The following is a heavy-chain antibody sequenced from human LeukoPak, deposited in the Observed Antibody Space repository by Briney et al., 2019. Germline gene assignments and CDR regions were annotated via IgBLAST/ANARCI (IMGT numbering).Heavy chain of an antibody. CDR2: IYSGDNT. Sequence: GGSLRFSFEAPDFTAVRNSWTGARRAQGRGLSGVSVIYSGDNTYYADSVKGRFTISRDNSKNTLYLQMNSLRAEDTAVYYCARDGDVVVGFDYWGQGTLVTVSS. CDR3: ARDGDVVVGFDY. D-gene: IGHD2-21*01. CDR1: DFTAVRNS. J-gene: IGHJ4*02. V-gene: IGHV3-53*05.